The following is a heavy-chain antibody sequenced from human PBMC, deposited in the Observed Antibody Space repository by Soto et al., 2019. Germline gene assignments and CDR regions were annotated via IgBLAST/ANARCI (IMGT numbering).Heavy chain of an antibody. CDR2: VSYNVRT. D-gene: IGHD6-19*01. Sequence: QLQLQESGPGLVKPSETLFLTCTVSGGSISSRSYFWGGIRQPPGKGLEWIGSVSYNVRTYYNPSLKSRLTMSLDTSKNQFFLKLSSVTAADTAVYYCARQAVDEGYSSGWYFDSWGQGTLVTVSS. J-gene: IGHJ4*02. V-gene: IGHV4-39*01. CDR1: GGSISSRSYF. CDR3: ARQAVDEGYSSGWYFDS.